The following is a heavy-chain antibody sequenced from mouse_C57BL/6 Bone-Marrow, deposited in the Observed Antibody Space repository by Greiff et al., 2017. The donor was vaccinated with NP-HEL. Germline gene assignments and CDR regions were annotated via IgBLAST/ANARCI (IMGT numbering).Heavy chain of an antibody. D-gene: IGHD3-3*01. CDR3: AREGWDPWFAY. V-gene: IGHV1-80*01. J-gene: IGHJ3*01. Sequence: VMLVESGAELVKPGASVKISCKASGYAFSSYWMNWVKQRPGKGLEWIGQIYPGDGDTNYNGKFKGKATLTADKSSSTAYMQLSSLTSEDSAVYFCAREGWDPWFAYWGQGTLVTVSA. CDR2: IYPGDGDT. CDR1: GYAFSSYW.